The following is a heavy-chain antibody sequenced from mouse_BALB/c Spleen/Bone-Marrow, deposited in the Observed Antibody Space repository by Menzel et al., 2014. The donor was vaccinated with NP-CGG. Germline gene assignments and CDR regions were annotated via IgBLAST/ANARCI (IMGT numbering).Heavy chain of an antibody. D-gene: IGHD2-2*01. V-gene: IGHV1-5*01. CDR3: TRVIYYGYAWFAY. CDR2: IYPGNSDT. J-gene: IGHJ3*01. Sequence: VQLKDSGTVLARPGASVKMSCKASGYTFTSYWMHWVKQRPGQGLEWIGAIYPGNSDTSYNQKFKGKAKLTAVTSTSTAYMELSSLTNEDSAVYYCTRVIYYGYAWFAYWGQGTLVTVSA. CDR1: GYTFTSYW.